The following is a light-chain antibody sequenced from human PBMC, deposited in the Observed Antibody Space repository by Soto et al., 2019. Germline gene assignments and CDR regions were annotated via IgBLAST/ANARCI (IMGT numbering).Light chain of an antibody. J-gene: IGKJ4*01. CDR1: QSISHW. Sequence: DIQMTLSPSTLSASVGDRVTITCRASQSISHWLAWYQQKPGKAPNLLIYKASSLESGVPSRFSGSGSGTEFTLTISSLQPDDFASYYCQQYNSFPLTFGGGTKVEI. CDR2: KAS. CDR3: QQYNSFPLT. V-gene: IGKV1-5*03.